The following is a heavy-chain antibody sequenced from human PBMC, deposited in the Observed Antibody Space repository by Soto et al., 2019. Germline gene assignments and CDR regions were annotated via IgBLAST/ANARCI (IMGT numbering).Heavy chain of an antibody. CDR1: GYTFTSYD. CDR2: MNPNSGNT. Sequence: GASLKVSCKDSGYTFTSYDINWVRQATGQGLEWMGWMNPNSGNTGYAQKFQGRVTMTRNTSISTAYMELSSLRSEDTAVYYCERGKAARLLSAFDIWGQGTMVTVSS. CDR3: ERGKAARLLSAFDI. J-gene: IGHJ3*02. V-gene: IGHV1-8*01. D-gene: IGHD6-13*01.